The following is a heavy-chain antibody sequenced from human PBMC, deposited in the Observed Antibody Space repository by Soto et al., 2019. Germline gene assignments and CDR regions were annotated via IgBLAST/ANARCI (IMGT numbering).Heavy chain of an antibody. J-gene: IGHJ4*02. V-gene: IGHV3-64D*06. CDR3: VKQAHGLDGVAFDY. D-gene: IGHD2-15*01. CDR1: GFIFSEST. CDR2: VSTSGRST. Sequence: GGSLRLSCSASGFIFSESTIYWVRQVPGKGLEAISAVSTSGRSTYYADSVKDRFTISRDNSKNTLFLQMGSLRPEDTAIYYCVKQAHGLDGVAFDYWGQGTQVTV.